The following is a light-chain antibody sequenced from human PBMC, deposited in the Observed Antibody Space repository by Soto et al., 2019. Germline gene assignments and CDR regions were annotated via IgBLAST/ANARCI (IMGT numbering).Light chain of an antibody. Sequence: EIVMTQSPATLSVSPGERATLSCRASQSVGSNLAWYQQKPGQAPRLLIYAASARATGIPARFSGSGSGTEFTLTISSLRSEDFAVYYCQQYNNWPRTFGQGTKV. CDR1: QSVGSN. CDR2: AAS. V-gene: IGKV3-15*01. J-gene: IGKJ1*01. CDR3: QQYNNWPRT.